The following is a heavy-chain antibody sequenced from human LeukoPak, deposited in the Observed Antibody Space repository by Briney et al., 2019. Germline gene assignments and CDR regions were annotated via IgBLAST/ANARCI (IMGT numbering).Heavy chain of an antibody. Sequence: PGGSLRLSCAAPGFTFSDYYMTWIGQAPGKGLEWVSYISSSGSNRYYADSVKGRFTISRDNAKNSLYLQMNSLRAEDTAVYYCARETAYAFDIWGQGTMVTVSS. D-gene: IGHD2-21*01. CDR2: ISSSGSNR. CDR1: GFTFSDYY. V-gene: IGHV3-11*01. J-gene: IGHJ3*02. CDR3: ARETAYAFDI.